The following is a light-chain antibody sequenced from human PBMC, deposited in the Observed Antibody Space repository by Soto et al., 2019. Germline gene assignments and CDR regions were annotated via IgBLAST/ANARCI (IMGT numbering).Light chain of an antibody. V-gene: IGKV1-9*01. CDR1: QGISTY. CDR3: QQLNTYPYT. Sequence: DIQLTQSPSFLSASVGDRVTITCRASQGISTYLAWYQQKPGKAPNLLIYAASTLQSGVPSRFSGSGSGTEFTLTISSPQPEDFATYYCQQLNTYPYTFGQGTKLEIK. J-gene: IGKJ2*01. CDR2: AAS.